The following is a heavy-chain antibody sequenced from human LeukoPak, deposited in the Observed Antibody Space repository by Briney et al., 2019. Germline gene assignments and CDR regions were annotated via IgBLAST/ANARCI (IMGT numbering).Heavy chain of an antibody. V-gene: IGHV3-11*04. CDR3: ARGGDLYYLDY. Sequence: PGGSLRLSCAVSGFTFSDYYMSWIRPTPGKGLEWVSYISSSGSTIYYADSVKGRFSVSRDNAKNSVYVQWNSLRDEDTAVYYCARGGDLYYLDYWGQGTLVTVSS. J-gene: IGHJ4*02. CDR1: GFTFSDYY. CDR2: ISSSGSTI. D-gene: IGHD4-17*01.